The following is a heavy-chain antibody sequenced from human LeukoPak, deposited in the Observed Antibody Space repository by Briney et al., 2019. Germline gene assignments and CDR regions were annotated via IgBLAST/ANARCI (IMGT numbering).Heavy chain of an antibody. Sequence: GAPVKVSCKASGYTFTSYAMNWVRQAPGQGLEWMGWINTNTGNPTYAQGFTGRFVSSLDTSVSTAYLQISSLKAEDTAVYYCARASPRGWLGDAFDIWGQGTMVTVSS. J-gene: IGHJ3*02. V-gene: IGHV7-4-1*02. CDR2: INTNTGNP. D-gene: IGHD3-9*01. CDR3: ARASPRGWLGDAFDI. CDR1: GYTFTSYA.